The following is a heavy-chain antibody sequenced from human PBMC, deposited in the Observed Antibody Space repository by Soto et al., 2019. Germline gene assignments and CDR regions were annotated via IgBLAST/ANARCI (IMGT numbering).Heavy chain of an antibody. V-gene: IGHV4-4*07. D-gene: IGHD2-2*01. Sequence: SETLSLTCTVSGGSISSYYWSWIRQPAGKGLEWIGRIYTSGSTNYNPSLKSRVTMSLDTSKNQFSLKLTSVTAADTALDYCAGGNCSSPNCFSVSGYYGMDVWGQGTTVTVSS. CDR3: AGGNCSSPNCFSVSGYYGMDV. CDR2: IYTSGST. CDR1: GGSISSYY. J-gene: IGHJ6*02.